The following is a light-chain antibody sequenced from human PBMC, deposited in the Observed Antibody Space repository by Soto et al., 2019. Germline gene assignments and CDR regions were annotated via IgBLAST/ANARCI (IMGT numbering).Light chain of an antibody. CDR1: SSSIGAGYD. J-gene: IGLJ1*01. CDR2: ANT. CDR3: QSYDSSLSGYV. Sequence: QSVLTQPPSVSGAPGQRVTISYTGSSSSIGAGYDVHWYQQLPGTAPKLLIYANTNRPSGVPDRFSGSKSDTSASLAITGLQAEDEADYYCQSYDSSLSGYVFGTGTKLTVL. V-gene: IGLV1-40*01.